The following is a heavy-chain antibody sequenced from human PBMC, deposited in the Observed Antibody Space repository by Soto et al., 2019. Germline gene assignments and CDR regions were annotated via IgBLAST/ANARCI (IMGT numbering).Heavy chain of an antibody. CDR1: GGTFSSYT. J-gene: IGHJ4*02. D-gene: IGHD2-15*01. CDR3: ARSCGGSCYGDY. CDR2: IIPILGIA. Sequence: QVQLVQSGAEVKKPGSSVKVSCKASGGTFSSYTISWVRQAPGQGLEWMRRIIPILGIANYAQKFQGRVTITADKSTSTAYMELSSLRSEDTAVYYCARSCGGSCYGDYWGQGTLVTVSS. V-gene: IGHV1-69*02.